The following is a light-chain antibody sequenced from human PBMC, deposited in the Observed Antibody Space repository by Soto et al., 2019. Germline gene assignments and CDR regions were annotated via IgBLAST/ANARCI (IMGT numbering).Light chain of an antibody. Sequence: EIVMTQSPATLSVSPGDRATLSCRAGQPLNNNVAWYQHKPGKAPRLLIYGASTRATGISARSSGSGSGTEFTLNISSLQSEDFAVYYCQQYEKWPPSITCGQGTRLEIK. V-gene: IGKV3-15*01. CDR2: GAS. CDR1: QPLNNN. J-gene: IGKJ5*01. CDR3: QQYEKWPPSIT.